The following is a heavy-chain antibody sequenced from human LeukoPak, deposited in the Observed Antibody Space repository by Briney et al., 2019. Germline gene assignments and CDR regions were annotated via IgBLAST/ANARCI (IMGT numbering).Heavy chain of an antibody. CDR2: IYWDDDK. CDR3: AHRGIDYGGNPFDY. Sequence: SGPTLVNPTQTLTLTCTFSGFSLSTSGVGVGWIRQPPGKALEWLALIYWDDDKRYSPSLKNRLTITKDTSKNQVVLIMTNMDPVDTATYYCAHRGIDYGGNPFDYWGQGTLVTVSS. V-gene: IGHV2-5*02. D-gene: IGHD4-23*01. J-gene: IGHJ4*02. CDR1: GFSLSTSGVG.